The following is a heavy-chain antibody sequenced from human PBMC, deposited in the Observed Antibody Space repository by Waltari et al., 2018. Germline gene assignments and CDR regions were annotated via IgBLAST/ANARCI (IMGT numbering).Heavy chain of an antibody. Sequence: QLQLQESGPRLVRPSETLSLICRVSGVSITSNRHYWAWIRKSPGQVLDWTGPVSYSGPTDISPSLKSRVSVSRDTSKNQVSLILGSVTAADMAVYYCATYIGASVGTAAFDVWGQGTMVTVSS. CDR2: VSYSGPT. CDR1: GVSITSNRHY. CDR3: ATYIGASVGTAAFDV. J-gene: IGHJ3*01. D-gene: IGHD5-12*01. V-gene: IGHV4-39*01.